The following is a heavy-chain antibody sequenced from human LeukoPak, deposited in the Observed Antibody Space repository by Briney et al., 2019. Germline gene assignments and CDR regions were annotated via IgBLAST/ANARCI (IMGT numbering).Heavy chain of an antibody. J-gene: IGHJ4*02. Sequence: GESLKISCKGSVYSFTSYWIGWVRQMPGKGLEWMGIIYPGDSDTRYSPSFQGQVTISADKSISTAYLHWSSLKASDTAMYYCARHLYSSSWGIFDYWGQGTLITVSS. CDR3: ARHLYSSSWGIFDY. D-gene: IGHD6-13*01. CDR1: VYSFTSYW. V-gene: IGHV5-51*01. CDR2: IYPGDSDT.